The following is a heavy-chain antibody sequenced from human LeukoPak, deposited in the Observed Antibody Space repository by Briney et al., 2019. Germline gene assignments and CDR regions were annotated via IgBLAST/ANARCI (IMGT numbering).Heavy chain of an antibody. CDR1: EFTFSAYT. CDR2: ISSDGNTK. D-gene: IGHD6-19*01. Sequence: GGSLRLSYTASEFTFSAYTMHWVRQAPGKGLAWVAVISSDGNTKYYPDSVKGRFTISRDNSRNTLYLQINSLRPEDTAVFYCAKAPIAMTGSFFEYWGLGTLVTVSS. CDR3: AKAPIAMTGSFFEY. J-gene: IGHJ4*02. V-gene: IGHV3-30-3*01.